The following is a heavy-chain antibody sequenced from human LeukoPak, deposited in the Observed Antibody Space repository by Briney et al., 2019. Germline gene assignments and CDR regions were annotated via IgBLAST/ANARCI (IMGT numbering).Heavy chain of an antibody. D-gene: IGHD3-22*01. CDR1: GGSFSGYY. J-gene: IGHJ4*02. Sequence: PSETLSLTCAVYGGSFSGYYWSWIRQPPGKGPEWIGEINHSGSTNYNPSLKSRVTISVDTSKNQFSLKLSSVTAADTAVYYCARGDYDSSGYYQTYYFDYWGQGTLVTVSS. V-gene: IGHV4-34*01. CDR2: INHSGST. CDR3: ARGDYDSSGYYQTYYFDY.